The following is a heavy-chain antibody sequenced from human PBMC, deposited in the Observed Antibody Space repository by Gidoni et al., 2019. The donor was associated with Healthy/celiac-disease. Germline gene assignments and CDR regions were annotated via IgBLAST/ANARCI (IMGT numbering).Heavy chain of an antibody. J-gene: IGHJ4*02. Sequence: EVQLLESGGGLVQPGGSLRLSCAASGFTFSSYAMSWVRQAPGKGLEWVSAISGSGGSTYYADSVKGRFTISRDNSKNTLYLQMNSLRAEDTAVYYCAKDRGYCYDSSGYYYFLPGYYFDYWGQGTLVTVSS. D-gene: IGHD3-22*01. CDR2: ISGSGGST. CDR1: GFTFSSYA. V-gene: IGHV3-23*01. CDR3: AKDRGYCYDSSGYYYFLPGYYFDY.